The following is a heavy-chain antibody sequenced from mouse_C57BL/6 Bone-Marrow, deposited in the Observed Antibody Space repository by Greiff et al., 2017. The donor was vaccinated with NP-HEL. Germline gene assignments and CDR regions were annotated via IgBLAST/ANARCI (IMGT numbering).Heavy chain of an antibody. CDR2: SRNKANDYTT. V-gene: IGHV7-1*01. Sequence: EVKLMESGGGLVQSGRSLRLSCATSGFTFSDFYMEWVRQAPGKGLEWIAASRNKANDYTTEYSASVKGRFIVSRDTSQSILYLQMNALRAEDTAIYYCARDASTAQVPYAMDYWGQGTSVTVSS. CDR1: GFTFSDFY. D-gene: IGHD3-2*02. CDR3: ARDASTAQVPYAMDY. J-gene: IGHJ4*01.